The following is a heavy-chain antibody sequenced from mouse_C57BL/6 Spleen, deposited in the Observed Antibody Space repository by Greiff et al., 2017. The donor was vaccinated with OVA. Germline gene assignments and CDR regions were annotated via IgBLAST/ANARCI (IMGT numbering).Heavy chain of an antibody. CDR2: ISDGGSYT. CDR3: ARVGSSLDY. V-gene: IGHV5-4*03. J-gene: IGHJ2*01. D-gene: IGHD1-1*01. Sequence: EVKLMESGGGLVKPGGSLKLSCAASGFTFSSYAMSWVRQTPEKRLEWVATISDGGSYTYYPDNVKGRFTISRDNAKNNLYLQMSHLKSEDTAMYYCARVGSSLDYWGQGTTLTVSS. CDR1: GFTFSSYA.